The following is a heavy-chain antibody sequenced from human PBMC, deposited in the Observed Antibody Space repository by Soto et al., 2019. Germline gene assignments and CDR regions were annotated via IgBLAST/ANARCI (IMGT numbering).Heavy chain of an antibody. J-gene: IGHJ6*02. Sequence: SQTLSLTCAISGDSVSSNSAAWNWIRQSPSRGLEWLGRTYYRSKWYNDYAVSVKSRITINPDTSKNQFSLQLNSVTPEDTAVYYCARENFWSGYPYYYGMDVWGQGTTVTVSS. CDR1: GDSVSSNSAA. D-gene: IGHD3-3*01. V-gene: IGHV6-1*01. CDR2: TYYRSKWYN. CDR3: ARENFWSGYPYYYGMDV.